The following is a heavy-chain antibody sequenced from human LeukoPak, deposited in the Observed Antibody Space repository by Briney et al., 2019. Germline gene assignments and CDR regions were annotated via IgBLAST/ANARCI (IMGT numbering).Heavy chain of an antibody. D-gene: IGHD3-22*01. CDR3: ARGGDDSSTPYPFYYYYYMDV. CDR1: GFTFSSYE. J-gene: IGHJ6*03. V-gene: IGHV3-48*03. CDR2: ISSSGSTI. Sequence: PGGSLRLSCAASGFTFSSYEMNWVRQAPGKGLEWVSYISSSGSTIYYADSVKGRFTISRDNAKNSLYLQMNSLRAEDTAVYYCARGGDDSSTPYPFYYYYYMDVWGKGTTVTISS.